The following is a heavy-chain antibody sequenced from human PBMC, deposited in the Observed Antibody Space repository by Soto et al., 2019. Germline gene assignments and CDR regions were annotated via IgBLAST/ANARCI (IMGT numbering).Heavy chain of an antibody. D-gene: IGHD3-22*01. V-gene: IGHV1-46*03. CDR1: GHTFTNYY. CDR3: ARYSGDYYDDSNRPYNAFDK. Sequence: QVQLVQSAADVRKPGASVKVSCKASGHTFTNYYIQWLRQAPGQGLEWMGMINPRGGNTVYTERFQGRVTMTRDTSTSTVYMELSDLGPEDTAVYYCARYSGDYYDDSNRPYNAFDKVGQGTLVTVSS. J-gene: IGHJ3*02. CDR2: INPRGGNT.